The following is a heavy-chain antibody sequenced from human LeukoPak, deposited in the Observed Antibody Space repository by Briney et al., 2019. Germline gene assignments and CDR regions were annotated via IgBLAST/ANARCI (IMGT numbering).Heavy chain of an antibody. J-gene: IGHJ4*02. V-gene: IGHV7-4-1*02. CDR2: ININTGNP. CDR1: GYTFSSYA. Sequence: LRASVKVSCKASGYTFSSYAMNWVRQAPGQGLEWMGWININTGNPTYAQGFTGRFVFSLDTSVSTAYLQISSLKADDTAVYYCARGGSWDPSIGGIDFDYWGQGTLVTVSS. D-gene: IGHD1-26*01. CDR3: ARGGSWDPSIGGIDFDY.